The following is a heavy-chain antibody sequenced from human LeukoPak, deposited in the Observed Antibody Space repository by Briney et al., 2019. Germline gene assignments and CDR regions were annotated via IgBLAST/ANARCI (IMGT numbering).Heavy chain of an antibody. V-gene: IGHV5-51*01. D-gene: IGHD6-19*01. CDR3: ARARGYSSGWYDY. CDR1: GYIFTNYW. Sequence: PGESLKISCKGSGYIFTNYWIGWVRQMPGKGVEWMGIISPGDSDTRYGPSLQGQVTISVDKSISTAYLEWSSLKASDTATYYCARARGYSSGWYDYWGQGTLVIVSS. CDR2: ISPGDSDT. J-gene: IGHJ4*02.